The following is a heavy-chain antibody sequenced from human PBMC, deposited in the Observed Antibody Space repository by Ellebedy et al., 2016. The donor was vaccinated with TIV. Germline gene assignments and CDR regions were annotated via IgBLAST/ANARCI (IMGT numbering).Heavy chain of an antibody. Sequence: GGSLRLSXAASGFTFSSYAMHWVRQAPGKGLEWVAVISYDGSNKYYADSVKGRFTISRDNSKNTLYLQMNSLRAEDTAVYYCARDLLLRGDYYYGMDVWGQGTTVTVSS. V-gene: IGHV3-30-3*01. CDR2: ISYDGSNK. CDR3: ARDLLLRGDYYYGMDV. J-gene: IGHJ6*02. CDR1: GFTFSSYA. D-gene: IGHD3-22*01.